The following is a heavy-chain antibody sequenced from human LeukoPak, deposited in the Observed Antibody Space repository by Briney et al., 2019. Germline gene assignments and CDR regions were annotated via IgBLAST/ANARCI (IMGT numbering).Heavy chain of an antibody. V-gene: IGHV1-2*02. D-gene: IGHD1-26*01. CDR1: GYTFTGYY. CDR3: ARDSGSGSYFDY. CDR2: INPNSGGT. J-gene: IGHJ4*02. Sequence: ASVKVSCKASGYTFTGYYMHWVRQAPGQGLEWMGWINPNSGGTNYAQKFQGRVTMTRDTSISTACMELSRLRSDDTAVYYCARDSGSGSYFDYWGQGTLVTVSS.